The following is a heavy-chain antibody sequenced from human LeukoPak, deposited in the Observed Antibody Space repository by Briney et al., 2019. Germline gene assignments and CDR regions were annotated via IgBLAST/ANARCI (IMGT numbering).Heavy chain of an antibody. D-gene: IGHD1-26*01. J-gene: IGHJ4*02. CDR3: ARDHKSGVGGSY. Sequence: VKVSRKASGGTFSSYAISWVRQAPGQGLEWMGGIIPIFGTANYAQKFQGRVTITADESTSTAYMELSSLRSEDTAVYYCARDHKSGVGGSYWGQGTLVTVSS. V-gene: IGHV1-69*13. CDR2: IIPIFGTA. CDR1: GGTFSSYA.